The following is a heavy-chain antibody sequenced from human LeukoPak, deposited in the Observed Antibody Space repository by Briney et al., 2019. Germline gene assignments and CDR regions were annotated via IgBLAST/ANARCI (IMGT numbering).Heavy chain of an antibody. CDR2: MYYSGST. V-gene: IGHV4-61*01. CDR1: GGSVSSGSYY. D-gene: IGHD6-19*01. J-gene: IGHJ3*02. CDR3: ARGYSSGWYFEAFDI. Sequence: SETLSLTCTVSGGSVSSGSYYWSWIRQPPGKGLEWIGYMYYSGSTNYNPSLKSRVTISVDTSKNQFSLKLSSVTAAGTAVYYCARGYSSGWYFEAFDIWGQGTMVTVSS.